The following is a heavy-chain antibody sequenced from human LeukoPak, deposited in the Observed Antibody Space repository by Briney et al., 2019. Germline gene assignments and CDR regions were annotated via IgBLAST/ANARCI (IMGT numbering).Heavy chain of an antibody. CDR1: GGTFSSYA. V-gene: IGHV1-69*01. D-gene: IGHD1-26*01. Sequence: GASVKVSCKASGGTFSSYAISWVRQAPGQGLEWMGGIIPIFGTANYAQKFQGRVTITADESTSTAYMELSSLGSEDTAVYYCARERNGGSYLRGVHPNFDYWGQGTLVTVSS. CDR2: IIPIFGTA. CDR3: ARERNGGSYLRGVHPNFDY. J-gene: IGHJ4*02.